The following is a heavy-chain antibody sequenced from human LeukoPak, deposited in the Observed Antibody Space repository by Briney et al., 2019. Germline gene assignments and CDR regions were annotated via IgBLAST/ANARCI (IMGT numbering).Heavy chain of an antibody. D-gene: IGHD5-24*01. CDR1: GFTFNDYS. V-gene: IGHV3-48*01. Sequence: GGSLRLSCAASGFTFNDYSMNWVRQAPGKGLEWISYIGIDSGNTNYADSVKGRFTISGDKAKNSLYLQMNSLRVEDTAVYYCARDYKYAFGNWGQGTLVTVSS. CDR3: ARDYKYAFGN. J-gene: IGHJ4*02. CDR2: IGIDSGNT.